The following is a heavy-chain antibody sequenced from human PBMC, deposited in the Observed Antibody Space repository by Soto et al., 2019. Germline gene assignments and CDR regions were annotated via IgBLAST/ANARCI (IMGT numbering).Heavy chain of an antibody. V-gene: IGHV1-18*01. CDR1: GYTFTSYG. CDR2: ISVYNGNT. J-gene: IGHJ6*02. CDR3: ARISPCSSSACDYYYYGMDV. Sequence: QVQLVQSGAEVKKPGASVKVSCKASGYTFTSYGISWVRQAPGQGLEWMGWISVYNGNTNYAQKLQGRVTMTTDTSTSTAYMELRSLRSDDTAVYYCARISPCSSSACDYYYYGMDVWGQGTTVTVSS. D-gene: IGHD6-6*01.